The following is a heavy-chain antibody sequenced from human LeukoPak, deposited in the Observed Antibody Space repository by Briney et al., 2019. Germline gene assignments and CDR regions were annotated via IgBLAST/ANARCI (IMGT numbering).Heavy chain of an antibody. Sequence: PGGSLRLSCAASGFTFNSYWMHWVRQAPGKGLLWVSRINTDGSSTSYADSVKGRFTITRDNAKNMVYLQMNSLRGEDTAVYYCARENFDPWGQGTQVTVSS. CDR2: INTDGSST. CDR1: GFTFNSYW. J-gene: IGHJ5*02. V-gene: IGHV3-74*01. CDR3: ARENFDP.